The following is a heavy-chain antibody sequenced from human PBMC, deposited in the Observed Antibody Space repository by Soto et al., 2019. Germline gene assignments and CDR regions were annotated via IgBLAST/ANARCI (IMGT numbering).Heavy chain of an antibody. CDR2: ISGSGGST. V-gene: IGHV3-23*01. CDR1: GFTFSSYA. Sequence: GGSLRLSCTASGFTFSSYAMSWVRQAPGKGLEWVSAISGSGGSTYYADSVKGRFTISRDNSKNTLYLQMNSLRAEDTAVYYCAKRPLYSGELPWGQGTLVTVSS. CDR3: AKRPLYSGELP. D-gene: IGHD2-15*01. J-gene: IGHJ5*02.